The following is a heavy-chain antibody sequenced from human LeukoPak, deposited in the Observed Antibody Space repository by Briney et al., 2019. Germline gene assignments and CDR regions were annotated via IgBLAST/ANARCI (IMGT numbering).Heavy chain of an antibody. CDR2: INTNTGNP. J-gene: IGHJ4*02. CDR3: ARDMVRGVMDY. V-gene: IGHV7-4-1*02. D-gene: IGHD3-10*01. CDR1: GYTFTSCA. Sequence: ASVKVSCKASGYTFTSCAMNWVRQAPGQGLEWMGWINTNTGNPTYAQGFTGRFVFSLDTSISTAYLQISSLKAEDTDVYYCARDMVRGVMDYWGQGTLVTVSS.